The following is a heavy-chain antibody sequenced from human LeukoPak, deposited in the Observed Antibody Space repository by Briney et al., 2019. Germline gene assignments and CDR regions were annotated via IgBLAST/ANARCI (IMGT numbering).Heavy chain of an antibody. CDR2: IRYDGANK. J-gene: IGHJ4*02. D-gene: IGHD3-16*01. CDR1: GSTFNNYG. CDR3: AKDWGMFTGYANSFDY. Sequence: GGSLSLSCAASGSTFNNYGMHWVRQAPGKGMEWVASIRYDGANKYYADSVKGRFTISRDNSKSTLYLQMNSLSAEDTALFYCAKDWGMFTGYANSFDYWGQGTLVSVSS. V-gene: IGHV3-30*02.